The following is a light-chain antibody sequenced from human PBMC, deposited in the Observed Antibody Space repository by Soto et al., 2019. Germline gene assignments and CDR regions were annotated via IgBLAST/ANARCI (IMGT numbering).Light chain of an antibody. V-gene: IGKV3-20*01. CDR3: QQHGSSPWT. Sequence: EIVLTQSPATLSVSPGERATLSCRASQSVSSSYLAWYQQRPGQAPRLLIYGASSRATGIPDRFSGSGSGTDFTLTISRLEPEDSAVYYCQQHGSSPWTFGQGTKVEIK. CDR2: GAS. J-gene: IGKJ1*01. CDR1: QSVSSSY.